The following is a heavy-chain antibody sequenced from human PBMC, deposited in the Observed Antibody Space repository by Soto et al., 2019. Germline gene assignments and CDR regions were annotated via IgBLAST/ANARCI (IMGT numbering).Heavy chain of an antibody. Sequence: QVQLVQSGAEVKKPAASVKVSCKASGYTFTKYGINWVRQAPGQGLEWMGWISADNSDTNYAQKFQGRVTMTTDTSTSTVYMELRSLISDDTAVYYCARGLAQPLGYWGQGTLVTVSS. CDR3: ARGLAQPLGY. J-gene: IGHJ4*02. D-gene: IGHD2-2*01. CDR2: ISADNSDT. V-gene: IGHV1-18*01. CDR1: GYTFTKYG.